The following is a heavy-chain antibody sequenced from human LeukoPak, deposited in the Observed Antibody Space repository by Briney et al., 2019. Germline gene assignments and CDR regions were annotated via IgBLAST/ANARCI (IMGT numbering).Heavy chain of an antibody. CDR2: ATGSGGST. CDR1: GFTFSNSA. CDR3: ASRGGQSSFDY. Sequence: HPGGSLRLSCVASGFTFSNSAMSWVRQAPGKGLEWVSTATGSGGSTFYADSVKGRFTISRDNSKNTLYLQMNSLGAEDTAVYYCASRGGQSSFDYWGQGTLVTVSS. D-gene: IGHD2-15*01. V-gene: IGHV3-23*01. J-gene: IGHJ4*02.